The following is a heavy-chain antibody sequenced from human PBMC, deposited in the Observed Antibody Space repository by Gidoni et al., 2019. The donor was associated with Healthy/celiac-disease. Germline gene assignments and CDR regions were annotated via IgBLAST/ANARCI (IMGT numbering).Heavy chain of an antibody. Sequence: EVQLVESGGGLVQHGGSLRLSCAASGFTVGSYAMSWVRQAPGKGLEWVSAISGSGGSTYYADSVKGRFTISRANSKNTLYLQMNSLRAEDTAVYYCAKVLGHDFWSGYLDYWGQGTLVTVSS. J-gene: IGHJ4*02. D-gene: IGHD3-3*01. CDR3: AKVLGHDFWSGYLDY. V-gene: IGHV3-23*04. CDR1: GFTVGSYA. CDR2: ISGSGGST.